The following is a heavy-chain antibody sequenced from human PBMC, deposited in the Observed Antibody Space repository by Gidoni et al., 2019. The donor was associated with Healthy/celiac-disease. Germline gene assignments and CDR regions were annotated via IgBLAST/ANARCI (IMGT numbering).Heavy chain of an antibody. CDR2: IYYSGST. Sequence: QVQLQESGPGLVKPSETLSLTCTVSGGSISSYYWSWIRQPPGKGLEWIGYIYYSGSTNYNPSLKSRVTISVDTSKNQFSLKLSSVTAADTAVYYCARARSGVVPDAFDIWGQGTMVTVSS. CDR3: ARARSGVVPDAFDI. V-gene: IGHV4-59*01. CDR1: GGSISSYY. D-gene: IGHD3-3*01. J-gene: IGHJ3*02.